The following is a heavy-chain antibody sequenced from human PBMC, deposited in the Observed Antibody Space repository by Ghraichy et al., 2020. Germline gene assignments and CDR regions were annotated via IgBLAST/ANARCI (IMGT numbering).Heavy chain of an antibody. CDR1: GGSFSKYY. CDR3: SRWTFGDYGKAQY. V-gene: IGHV4-34*01. CDR2: VSHSGNT. Sequence: SETLSLTCAVYGGSFSKYYWSWIRQPPGKGLEWIWEVSHSGNTTYNPSLASRVTVSVDTSKNQLSLKLNSVTAAATAAYFCSRWTFGDYGKAQYWGQGTPVSVSS. D-gene: IGHD4-17*01. J-gene: IGHJ4*02.